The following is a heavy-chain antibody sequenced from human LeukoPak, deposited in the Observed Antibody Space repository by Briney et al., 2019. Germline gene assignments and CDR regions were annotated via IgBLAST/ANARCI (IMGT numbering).Heavy chain of an antibody. J-gene: IGHJ6*02. D-gene: IGHD3-3*01. Sequence: PGGSLRLSCAASGFTVSHNYMSCVRQAPGKGLEWVSAIYSGGRTYYADSVKARFTISRDNSKNTLYLQMNSLRAEDTAVYYCAGVTSYYDFWSGYPSDYYAMDVWGQGTTVTVSS. V-gene: IGHV3-66*01. CDR3: AGVTSYYDFWSGYPSDYYAMDV. CDR1: GFTVSHNY. CDR2: IYSGGRT.